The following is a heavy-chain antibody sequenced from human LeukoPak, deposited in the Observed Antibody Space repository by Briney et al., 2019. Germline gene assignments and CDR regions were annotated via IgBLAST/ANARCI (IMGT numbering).Heavy chain of an antibody. CDR1: GGPFSGYY. CDR3: ARPVRRYCSSTSCASFDY. Sequence: SETLSLTCAVYGGPFSGYYWSWIRQPPGKGLEWIGEINHSGSTNYNPSLKSRVTISVDTSKNQFSLKLSSVTAADTAVYYCARPVRRYCSSTSCASFDYWGQGTLVTVSS. V-gene: IGHV4-34*01. D-gene: IGHD2-2*01. J-gene: IGHJ4*02. CDR2: INHSGST.